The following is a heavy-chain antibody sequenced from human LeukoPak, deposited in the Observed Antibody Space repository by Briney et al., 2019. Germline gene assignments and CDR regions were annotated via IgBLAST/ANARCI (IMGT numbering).Heavy chain of an antibody. D-gene: IGHD3-10*01. CDR3: ARDVQPYGSGSYYTYYYGMDV. CDR1: GFTFSSYE. CDR2: ISSSGSTI. V-gene: IGHV3-48*03. J-gene: IGHJ6*04. Sequence: GGSLRLSCAASGFTFSSYEMNWVRQAPGKGLEWVSYISSSGSTIYYADSVKGRFTISRDNAKNSLYLQMNSLRAEDTAAYYCARDVQPYGSGSYYTYYYGMDVWGKGTTVTVSS.